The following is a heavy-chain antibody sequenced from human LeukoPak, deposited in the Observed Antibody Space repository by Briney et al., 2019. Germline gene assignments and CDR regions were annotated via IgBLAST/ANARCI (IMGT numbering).Heavy chain of an antibody. D-gene: IGHD2-2*01. J-gene: IGHJ5*02. CDR1: GGTFSSYA. Sequence: SVKVSCKASGGTFSSYAISWVRQAPGQGLEWMGRIIPIFGTANYAQKFQGRATITTDESTSTAYMELSSLRSEDTAVYYCARSSVVPAAIHNWFDPWGQGTLVTVSS. V-gene: IGHV1-69*05. CDR3: ARSSVVPAAIHNWFDP. CDR2: IIPIFGTA.